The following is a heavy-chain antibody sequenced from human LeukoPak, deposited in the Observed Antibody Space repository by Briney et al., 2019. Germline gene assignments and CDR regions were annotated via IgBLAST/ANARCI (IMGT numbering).Heavy chain of an antibody. V-gene: IGHV4-39*01. CDR1: AGSISSSSYY. Sequence: SETLSRTCTVSAGSISSSSYYWGWIRQPPGRGLEGIGSIYYSGSTYYNPSLKSRVTISVDTSKNQFTLKLSSVTAADTAVYYCARPAISVAGPIDYWGQGTLVTVSS. CDR2: IYYSGST. CDR3: ARPAISVAGPIDY. D-gene: IGHD6-13*01. J-gene: IGHJ4*02.